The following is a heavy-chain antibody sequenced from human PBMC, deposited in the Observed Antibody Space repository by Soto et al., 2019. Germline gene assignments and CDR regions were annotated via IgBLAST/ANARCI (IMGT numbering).Heavy chain of an antibody. CDR3: TRDNTAMDIYYYYGMDV. D-gene: IGHD5-18*01. CDR1: GFTFGDYA. J-gene: IGHJ6*02. V-gene: IGHV3-49*03. Sequence: PGGSLRLSCTASGFTFGDYAMSWFRQAPGKGLEWVGFIRSKAYGGTTEYAASVKGRFTISRDDSKSIAYLQMNSLKTEDTAVYYCTRDNTAMDIYYYYGMDVWGQGTTVTVSS. CDR2: IRSKAYGGTT.